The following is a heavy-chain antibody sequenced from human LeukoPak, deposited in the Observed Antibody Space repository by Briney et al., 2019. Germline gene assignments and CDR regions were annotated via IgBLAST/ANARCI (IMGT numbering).Heavy chain of an antibody. V-gene: IGHV3-21*01. D-gene: IGHD3-22*01. J-gene: IGHJ3*02. CDR1: GFTFSSYS. Sequence: GGSLRLSCAASGFTFSSYSMNWVRQAPGKGLEWVSSISSSSYIYYADSVKGRFTISRDNAKNSLYLQMNSLRAEDTAVYYCARAWVLPKFDIWGQGTMVTVSS. CDR2: ISSSSYI. CDR3: ARAWVLPKFDI.